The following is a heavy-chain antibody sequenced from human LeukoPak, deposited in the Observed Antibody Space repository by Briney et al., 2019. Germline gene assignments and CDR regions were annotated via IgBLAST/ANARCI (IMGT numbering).Heavy chain of an antibody. Sequence: GGSLRLSRAASGFTFNSFAMHWVRQAPGKGLEWVAFIQFDGSEKQYGDSVKGRFTISRDNSKNTLYLQMNGLRGDDTAVYYCVKDLPVFHYWGQGTLVTVSS. CDR3: VKDLPVFHY. CDR2: IQFDGSEK. J-gene: IGHJ4*02. CDR1: GFTFNSFA. V-gene: IGHV3-30*02.